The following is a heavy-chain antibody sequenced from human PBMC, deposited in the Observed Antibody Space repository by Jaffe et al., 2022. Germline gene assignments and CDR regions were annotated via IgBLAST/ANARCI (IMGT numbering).Heavy chain of an antibody. V-gene: IGHV3-7*03. D-gene: IGHD1-26*01. Sequence: EVRLVESGGGLVQPGGSLRLSCAASGFTFSASWMSWVRQAPGKGLEWVANIKQDGTEKSYVDSVKGRFTISRDNAKTSLYLQMNSLRAEDTAVYYCARGGSYYHFDSWGQGTLVTVSS. J-gene: IGHJ4*02. CDR3: ARGGSYYHFDS. CDR1: GFTFSASW. CDR2: IKQDGTEK.